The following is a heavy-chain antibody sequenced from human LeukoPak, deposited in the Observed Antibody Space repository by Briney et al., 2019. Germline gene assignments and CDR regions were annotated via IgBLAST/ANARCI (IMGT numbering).Heavy chain of an antibody. Sequence: GGTLRLSCAASGFTFSSYGMSWVRQAPGKGLEGVSAISGSGGSTYYADSVKGRFTISRDNSKNTLYLQMNSLRAEDTAVYYCAKDQGYRSTTFDYGGQGTLVTVSA. CDR2: ISGSGGST. CDR3: AKDQGYRSTTFDY. CDR1: GFTFSSYG. V-gene: IGHV3-23*01. J-gene: IGHJ4*02. D-gene: IGHD2/OR15-2a*01.